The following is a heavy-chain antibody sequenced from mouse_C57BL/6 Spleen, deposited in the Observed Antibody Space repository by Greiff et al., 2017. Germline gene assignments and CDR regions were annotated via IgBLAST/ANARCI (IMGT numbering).Heavy chain of an antibody. V-gene: IGHV1-82*01. J-gene: IGHJ3*01. Sequence: QVQLKQSGPELVKPGASVKISCKASGYAFSSSWMNWVKQRPGKGLEWIGRIYPGDGDTNYNGKFKGKATLTADKSSSTAYMQLSSLTSEDSAVYFCARWDNYASWFAYWGQGTLVTVSA. CDR3: ARWDNYASWFAY. CDR1: GYAFSSSW. D-gene: IGHD1-3*01. CDR2: IYPGDGDT.